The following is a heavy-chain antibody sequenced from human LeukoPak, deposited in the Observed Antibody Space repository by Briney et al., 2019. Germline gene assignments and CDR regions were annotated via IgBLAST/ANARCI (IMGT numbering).Heavy chain of an antibody. CDR1: GFTFSSYS. D-gene: IGHD6-13*01. Sequence: GGSLRLSCAASGFTFSSYSMNWVRQAPGKGLEWVSSISSSSSYIYYADSVKGQFTISRDNAKNSLYLQMNSLRAEDTAVYYCARSIAAAGPTEFDPWGQGTLVTVSS. CDR2: ISSSSSYI. J-gene: IGHJ5*02. V-gene: IGHV3-21*01. CDR3: ARSIAAAGPTEFDP.